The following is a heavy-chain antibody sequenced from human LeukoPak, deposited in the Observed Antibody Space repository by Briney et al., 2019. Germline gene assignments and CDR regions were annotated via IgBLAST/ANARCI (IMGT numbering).Heavy chain of an antibody. D-gene: IGHD3-3*01. Sequence: ASVKVSCKASGYTFTSYGISWVRQAPGQGLESMGIINPSGGSTSYAQKFQGRVTMTRDMSTSTVYMELSSLRSEDTAVYYCARGGITIFGVVINYADYWGQGTLVTVSS. J-gene: IGHJ4*02. V-gene: IGHV1-46*01. CDR2: INPSGGST. CDR1: GYTFTSYG. CDR3: ARGGITIFGVVINYADY.